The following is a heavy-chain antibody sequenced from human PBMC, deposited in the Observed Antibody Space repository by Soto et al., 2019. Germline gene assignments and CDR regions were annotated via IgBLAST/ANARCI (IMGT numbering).Heavy chain of an antibody. CDR2: INHSGST. Sequence: QVQLRQWGAGLLKPSETLSLTCAVYGGSFSGYYWSWIRQPPGKGLEWIGEINHSGSTNYNPSLKSRVTISVDTSKNQFSLKLSSVTAADTAVYYCAAGYCSSTSCSGPSDYWGQGTLVTVSS. J-gene: IGHJ4*02. CDR3: AAGYCSSTSCSGPSDY. V-gene: IGHV4-34*01. D-gene: IGHD2-2*03. CDR1: GGSFSGYY.